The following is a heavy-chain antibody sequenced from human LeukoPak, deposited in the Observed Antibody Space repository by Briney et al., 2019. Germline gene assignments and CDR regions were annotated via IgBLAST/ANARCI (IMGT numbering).Heavy chain of an antibody. J-gene: IGHJ4*02. CDR3: AKGYDILAAYALGFDY. CDR2: ISGSGGRT. CDR1: GFTFSSYA. Sequence: GGSLRLSCAASGFTFSSYAMGWVCQGPGKGLDWVSSISGSGGRTYYAASVKGRFTISRDNSKSTLYLQMNSLRAEDTAVYYCAKGYDILAAYALGFDYWGQGTLVTVSS. V-gene: IGHV3-23*01. D-gene: IGHD3-9*01.